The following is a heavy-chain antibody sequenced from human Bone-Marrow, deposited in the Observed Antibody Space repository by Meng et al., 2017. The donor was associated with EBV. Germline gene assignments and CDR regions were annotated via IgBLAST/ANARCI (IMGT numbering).Heavy chain of an antibody. Sequence: EVQLVESGGGLVQPGGSLRLSCDASGFTVSSHWMNWVRQGPGKGLVWVSRINSDGSSTTYADSVKGRFTISRDNAKNTLYLQMNSLRADDTAVYYCARSRYCSSTSCYVYLEEWGQGTLVTVSS. CDR1: GFTVSSHW. V-gene: IGHV3-74*01. CDR2: INSDGSST. CDR3: ARSRYCSSTSCYVYLEE. D-gene: IGHD2-2*01. J-gene: IGHJ4*02.